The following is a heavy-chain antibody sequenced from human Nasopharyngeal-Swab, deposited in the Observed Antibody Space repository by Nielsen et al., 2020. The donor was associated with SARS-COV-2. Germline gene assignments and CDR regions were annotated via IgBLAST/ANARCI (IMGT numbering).Heavy chain of an antibody. D-gene: IGHD1-26*01. V-gene: IGHV1-18*01. CDR3: ARGSTLIDY. J-gene: IGHJ4*02. CDR1: GYTFTSYG. CDR2: ISGNIGTT. Sequence: ASVKVSCKASGYTFTSYGISWVRQAPGQGLEWMGWISGNIGTTNYAQNLQGRVTMTPDTSTSTAYMELRNLRSDDTAVYYCARGSTLIDYWGQGTLVTVSS.